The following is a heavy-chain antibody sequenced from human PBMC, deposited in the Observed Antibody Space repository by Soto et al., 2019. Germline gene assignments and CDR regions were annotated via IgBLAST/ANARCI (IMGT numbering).Heavy chain of an antibody. CDR1: GFAFYNYA. J-gene: IGHJ4*02. Sequence: EEQLLESGGGLIQPGGSLRLSCAASGFAFYNYAMAWVRQAPGKGLEWVSGISDSGISIYYTDSVKGRCTISRDNSKNTRFLQMDSLRGEDTALYYCAKDARRTGLLGQWVGWGQGTLVTVSS. CDR3: AKDARRTGLLGQWVG. V-gene: IGHV3-23*01. D-gene: IGHD1-26*01. CDR2: ISDSGISI.